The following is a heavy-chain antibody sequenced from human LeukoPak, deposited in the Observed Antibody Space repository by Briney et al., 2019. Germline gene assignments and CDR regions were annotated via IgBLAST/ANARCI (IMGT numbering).Heavy chain of an antibody. Sequence: GGFLRLSCAASGFTFSSYWMHWVRQAPGKGLVWVSRINSDGSSTSYADSVKGRFTISRDNAKNTLYLQMNSLRAEDTAVYYCARQEQSFRISSYFDYWGQGTLVTVSS. J-gene: IGHJ4*02. CDR2: INSDGSST. D-gene: IGHD6-13*01. V-gene: IGHV3-74*01. CDR3: ARQEQSFRISSYFDY. CDR1: GFTFSSYW.